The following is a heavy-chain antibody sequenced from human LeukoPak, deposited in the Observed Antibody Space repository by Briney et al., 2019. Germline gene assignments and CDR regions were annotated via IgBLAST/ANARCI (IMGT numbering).Heavy chain of an antibody. V-gene: IGHV3-74*01. CDR2: IASDGSST. CDR1: GFTFSSYW. Sequence: PGGSLRLSCAASGFTFSSYWMNWVRQAPGKGLVWVSRIASDGSSTTYADSAKGRFSISRDNAKNTLYLQMNSLRADDTAVYYCARDFTPEWFDIHWGQGTLVTVS. D-gene: IGHD3-3*01. J-gene: IGHJ4*02. CDR3: ARDFTPEWFDIH.